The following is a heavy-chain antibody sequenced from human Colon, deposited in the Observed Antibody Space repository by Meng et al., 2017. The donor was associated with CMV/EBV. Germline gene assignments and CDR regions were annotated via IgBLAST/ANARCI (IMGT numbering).Heavy chain of an antibody. Sequence: GMPGVRKAPGKGLEWVAFIQYDGSSKFYVDSVKGRFTISRDNSKNTLYLQMSSLRREDTAIYYCAKFGYYYDSSGNYSPGDFWGQGTLVTVSS. D-gene: IGHD3-22*01. J-gene: IGHJ4*02. V-gene: IGHV3-30*02. CDR2: IQYDGSSK. CDR3: AKFGYYYDSSGNYSPGDF. CDR1: G.